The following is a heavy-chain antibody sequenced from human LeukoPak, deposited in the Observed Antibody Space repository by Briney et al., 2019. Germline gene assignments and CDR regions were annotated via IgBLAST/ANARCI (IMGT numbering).Heavy chain of an antibody. D-gene: IGHD3-10*01. CDR1: GGSISSYY. V-gene: IGHV4-4*07. CDR3: ARHYGSGMDYFDP. J-gene: IGHJ5*02. Sequence: PSETLSLTCTVSGGSISSYYWSWIRQPAGKGLEWIGRIYTSGNTNYNPSLNRRVTISVDTSKNQCSLKLTSVTAADTAVYYCARHYGSGMDYFDPWGQGTLVTVSS. CDR2: IYTSGNT.